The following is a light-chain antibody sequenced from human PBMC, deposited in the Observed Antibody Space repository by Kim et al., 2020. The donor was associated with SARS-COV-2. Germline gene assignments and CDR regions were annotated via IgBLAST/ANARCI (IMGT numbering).Light chain of an antibody. CDR2: GAS. CDR3: QQYNNWPPMYT. Sequence: CPGERGTRSCRASQSVSSNLAWYQQKPGQAPRLLIYGASTRATGIPARFSGSGSGTEFTLTISSLQSEDFAVYYCQQYNNWPPMYTFGQGTKLEI. CDR1: QSVSSN. V-gene: IGKV3-15*01. J-gene: IGKJ2*01.